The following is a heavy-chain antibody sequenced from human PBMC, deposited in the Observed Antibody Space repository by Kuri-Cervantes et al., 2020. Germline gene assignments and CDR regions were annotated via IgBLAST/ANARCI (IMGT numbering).Heavy chain of an antibody. J-gene: IGHJ6*02. Sequence: KVSCKGSGYSFTNYWIGWVRQMPGKGLEWVGIIYPDDSDTRYSPSFQGQVTISADKSISTAYLQWSSLRASDTAMYYCARPYGSATYYAYYAMDVWGQGTTVTVSS. V-gene: IGHV5-51*01. D-gene: IGHD3-10*01. CDR1: GYSFTNYW. CDR3: ARPYGSATYYAYYAMDV. CDR2: IYPDDSDT.